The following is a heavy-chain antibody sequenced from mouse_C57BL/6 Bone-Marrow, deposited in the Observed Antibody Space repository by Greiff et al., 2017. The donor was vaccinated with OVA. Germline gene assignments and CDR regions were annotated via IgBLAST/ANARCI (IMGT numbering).Heavy chain of an antibody. J-gene: IGHJ2*01. D-gene: IGHD1-1*01. CDR2: IDPEDGDT. CDR1: GFNIKDYY. V-gene: IGHV14-1*01. Sequence: VHVKQSGAELVRPGASVKLSCTASGFNIKDYYMHWVKQRPEQGLEWIGRIDPEDGDTEYAPKFQGKATMTADTSSNTAYLQLSSLTSEDTAVYYCTTPSITTVVVPFDYWGQGTTLTVSS. CDR3: TTPSITTVVVPFDY.